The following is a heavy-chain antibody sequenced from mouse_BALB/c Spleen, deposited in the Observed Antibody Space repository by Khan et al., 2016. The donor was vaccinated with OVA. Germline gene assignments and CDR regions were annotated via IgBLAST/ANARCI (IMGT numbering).Heavy chain of an antibody. CDR1: GFSLISYG. V-gene: IGHV2-3*01. D-gene: IGHD2-3*01. Sequence: VQLQESGPGLVAPSQSLSITCTVSGFSLISYGVNWVRQPPGKGLEWLGVIWGDGNTNYHSALISRLSISKDNSKSQVFLKLKSLQTDDTATYYCAKFDGIFYAVDYWGQGTSVTVSS. CDR3: AKFDGIFYAVDY. J-gene: IGHJ4*01. CDR2: IWGDGNT.